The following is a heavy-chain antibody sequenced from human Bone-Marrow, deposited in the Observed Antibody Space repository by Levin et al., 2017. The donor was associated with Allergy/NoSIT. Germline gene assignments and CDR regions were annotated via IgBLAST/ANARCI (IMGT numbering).Heavy chain of an antibody. CDR1: GFTFSSYG. CDR3: AKDSRYYDILTGYYALDY. V-gene: IGHV3-30*18. CDR2: ISYDGSNK. D-gene: IGHD3-9*01. J-gene: IGHJ4*02. Sequence: GESLKISCAASGFTFSSYGMHWVRQAPGKGLEWVAVISYDGSNKYYADSVKGRFTISRDNSKNTLYLQMNSLRAEDTAVYYCAKDSRYYDILTGYYALDYWGQGTLVTVSS.